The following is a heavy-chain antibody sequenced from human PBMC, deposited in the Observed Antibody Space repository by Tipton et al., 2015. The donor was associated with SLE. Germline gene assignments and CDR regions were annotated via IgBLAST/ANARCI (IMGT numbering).Heavy chain of an antibody. Sequence: SLRLSCAASGLTFSTYGIHWVRQAPGKGLEWVAVIWYDGSNKYYADSVKGRFTISRDNSKNTLYLQMNSLRAEDTAVYYCAKVWGAAAGTLNYYYGMDVWGQGTTVTV. CDR3: AKVWGAAAGTLNYYYGMDV. J-gene: IGHJ6*02. V-gene: IGHV3-33*06. CDR2: IWYDGSNK. CDR1: GLTFSTYG. D-gene: IGHD6-13*01.